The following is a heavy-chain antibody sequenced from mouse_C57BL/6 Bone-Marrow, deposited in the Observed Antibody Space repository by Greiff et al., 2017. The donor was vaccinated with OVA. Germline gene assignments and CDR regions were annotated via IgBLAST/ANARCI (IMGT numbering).Heavy chain of an antibody. D-gene: IGHD2-2*01. V-gene: IGHV1-18*01. CDR1: GYTFTDYN. J-gene: IGHJ4*01. Sequence: VQLKESGPELVKPGASVKIPCKASGYTFTDYNMDWVKQSHGKSLEWIGDINPNNGGTIYNQKFKGKATLTVDKSSSTAYMELRSLTSEDTAVYHCARAYGYVYYAMDYWGQGTSVTVSS. CDR3: ARAYGYVYYAMDY. CDR2: INPNNGGT.